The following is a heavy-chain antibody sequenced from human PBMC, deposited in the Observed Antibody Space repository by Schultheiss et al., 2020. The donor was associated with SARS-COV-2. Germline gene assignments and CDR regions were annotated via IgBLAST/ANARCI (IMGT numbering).Heavy chain of an antibody. CDR1: GFTFSSYS. CDR3: TTLTMLLIHLDY. CDR2: ISSSSSYI. V-gene: IGHV3-21*03. J-gene: IGHJ4*02. D-gene: IGHD3-10*01. Sequence: GALSLSCAASGFTFSSYSMNWVRQAPGKGLEWVSSISSSSSYIYYADSVKGRFTISRDNAKNSLYLQMNSLRTEDTAVYYCTTLTMLLIHLDYWGQGTLVTVSS.